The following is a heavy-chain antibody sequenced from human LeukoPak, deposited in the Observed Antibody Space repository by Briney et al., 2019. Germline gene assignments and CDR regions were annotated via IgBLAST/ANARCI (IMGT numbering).Heavy chain of an antibody. J-gene: IGHJ1*01. CDR1: GFTFSSYA. Sequence: GGSLRLSCAASGFTFSSYAMSWVRQAPGKGLEWVSAISGSGGSTYYADSVKGRFTISRDNSKNTLYLQMNSLSAEDTAVYYCAKEYCSSTSCYELRYFDWLQYFQHWGQGTLVTVSS. CDR2: ISGSGGST. V-gene: IGHV3-23*01. CDR3: AKEYCSSTSCYELRYFDWLQYFQH. D-gene: IGHD2-2*01.